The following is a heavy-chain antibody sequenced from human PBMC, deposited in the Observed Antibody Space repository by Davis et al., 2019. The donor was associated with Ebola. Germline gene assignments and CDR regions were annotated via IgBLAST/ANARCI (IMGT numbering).Heavy chain of an antibody. CDR1: GFTLSSYG. D-gene: IGHD3-10*01. CDR2: IWYDGSNK. J-gene: IGHJ6*02. Sequence: GGSLRLSCAASGFTLSSYGMHWVRQAPGKGLEWVAVIWYDGSNKYYADSVKGRFTISRDNSKNTLYLQMNSLRAEDTAVYYCAREDYYGSGSLAPLRGMDVWGQGTTVTVSS. V-gene: IGHV3-33*01. CDR3: AREDYYGSGSLAPLRGMDV.